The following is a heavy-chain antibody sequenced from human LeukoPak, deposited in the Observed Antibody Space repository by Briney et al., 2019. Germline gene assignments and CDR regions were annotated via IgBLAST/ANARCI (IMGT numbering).Heavy chain of an antibody. D-gene: IGHD5-18*01. CDR1: GFTFSSYS. V-gene: IGHV3-21*01. CDR2: ISSSSSYI. CDR3: ARGKQLWPQEFDY. J-gene: IGHJ4*02. Sequence: PGGSLRLSCAASGFTFSSYSMNWVRQAPGKGLEWVSSISSSSSYIYYADSVKGRFTISRDNAKNSLYLQMNSLRAEDTAVYYCARGKQLWPQEFDYWGQGTLVTVSS.